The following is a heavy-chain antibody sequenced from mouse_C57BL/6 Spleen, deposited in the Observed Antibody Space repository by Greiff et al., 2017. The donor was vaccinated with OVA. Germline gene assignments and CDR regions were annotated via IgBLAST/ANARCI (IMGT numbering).Heavy chain of an antibody. CDR2: ISDGGSYT. CDR3: ARDEITTYFDV. D-gene: IGHD2-4*01. Sequence: VQLKESGGGLVKPGGSLKLSCAASGFTFSSYAMSWVRQTPEKRLEWVATISDGGSYTYYPDNVKGRFTISRDNAKNNLYLQMRHLKSEDTAMYYCARDEITTYFDVWGTGTTVTVSS. CDR1: GFTFSSYA. V-gene: IGHV5-4*01. J-gene: IGHJ1*03.